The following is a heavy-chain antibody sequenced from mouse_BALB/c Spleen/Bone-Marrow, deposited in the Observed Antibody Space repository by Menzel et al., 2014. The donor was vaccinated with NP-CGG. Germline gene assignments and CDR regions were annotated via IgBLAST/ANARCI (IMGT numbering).Heavy chain of an antibody. CDR3: TRSRDYGNWFAY. V-gene: IGHV1S127*01. CDR1: GYTFTSYW. J-gene: IGHJ3*01. D-gene: IGHD2-1*01. CDR2: IDPSDCYT. Sequence: VQVVESGAELVKPGASVKMSCKASGYTFTSYWMHWVKQRPGQGLEWIGVIDPSDCYTSYNQKFKGKATLTVDTSSSTAYMQLSSLTSEDSAVYYCTRSRDYGNWFAYWGQGTLVTVSA.